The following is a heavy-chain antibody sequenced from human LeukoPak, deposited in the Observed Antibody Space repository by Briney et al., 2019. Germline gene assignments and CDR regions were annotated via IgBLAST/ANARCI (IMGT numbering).Heavy chain of an antibody. CDR1: GFTFSSYS. D-gene: IGHD6-19*01. J-gene: IGHJ4*02. CDR2: ISSSSSYI. Sequence: PGGSLRLSCAASGFTFSSYSMNWVRQAPGKGLEWVSSISSSSSYIYYADSVKGRFTISRDNAKNSLYLQMNSLRAEDTAVYYCARDQGIAVAGIEYYFDYWGQGTLVTVSS. V-gene: IGHV3-21*01. CDR3: ARDQGIAVAGIEYYFDY.